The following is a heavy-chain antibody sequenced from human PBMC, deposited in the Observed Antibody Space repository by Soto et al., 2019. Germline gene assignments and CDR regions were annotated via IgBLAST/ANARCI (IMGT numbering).Heavy chain of an antibody. J-gene: IGHJ6*02. D-gene: IGHD2-2*01. CDR2: IYTSGST. CDR1: GASISSYF. Sequence: SETLSLTCTVSGASISSYFWSWIRQPAGKGLEWIGRIYTSGSTDYNPSLESRVTMSVDTSKKQVSLKLTSVTAADTAVYYCAAICSSPSCYGMDLWGQGTTVTVSS. V-gene: IGHV4-4*07. CDR3: AAICSSPSCYGMDL.